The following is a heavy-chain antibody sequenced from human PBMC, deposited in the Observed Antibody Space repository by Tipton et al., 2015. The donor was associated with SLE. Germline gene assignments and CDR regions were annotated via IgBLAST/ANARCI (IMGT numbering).Heavy chain of an antibody. J-gene: IGHJ4*02. D-gene: IGHD1-26*01. CDR1: GFTFGSYV. CDR2: ISDSGNTI. Sequence: GSLRLSCVASGFTFGSYVMSWVRQAPGKGLEWVSYISDSGNTIYYADSVKGRFTISRDNAKNSVSLQMNSLRAEDTAVYYCAKLYYRQVWFHFDSWAREPWSPSPQ. CDR3: AKLYYRQVWFHFDS. V-gene: IGHV3-48*03.